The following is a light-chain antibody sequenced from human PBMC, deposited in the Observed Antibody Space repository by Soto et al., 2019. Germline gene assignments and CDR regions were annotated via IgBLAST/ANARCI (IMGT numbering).Light chain of an antibody. CDR2: TVS. V-gene: IGKV1-12*01. CDR3: QQGKTFPFS. Sequence: IQMTQSPSSVSASVGDTVTLSCQTSHGVSGWLASYQQKPGKAPTLLIYTVSTLQSGVPSRFSGSGSGTDFSLTISTLQPEDFATYFCQQGKTFPFSFGTWTKVEVK. CDR1: HGVSGW. J-gene: IGKJ3*01.